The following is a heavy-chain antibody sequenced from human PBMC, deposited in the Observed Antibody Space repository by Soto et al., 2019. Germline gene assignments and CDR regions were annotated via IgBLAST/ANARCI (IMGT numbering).Heavy chain of an antibody. D-gene: IGHD4-4*01. CDR1: GFTFSDVW. CDR2: IKSETDGGST. V-gene: IGHV3-15*01. J-gene: IGHJ3*02. CDR3: AKEFHDYSNSLDAFDI. Sequence: GGSLRLSCAASGFTFSDVWISWVRQAPGKGLEWVGRIKSETDGGSTEYAAPVKGRFTISRDDSKSTLYLQMNSLRAEDTAVYYCAKEFHDYSNSLDAFDIWGQGTMVTVSS.